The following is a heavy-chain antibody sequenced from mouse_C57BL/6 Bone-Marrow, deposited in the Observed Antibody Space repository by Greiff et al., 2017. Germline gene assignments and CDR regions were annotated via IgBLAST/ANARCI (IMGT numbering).Heavy chain of an antibody. J-gene: IGHJ3*01. CDR1: GFTFSSYA. CDR3: ARDWIYYDYDWVAY. Sequence: DVKLVESGGGLVKPGGSLKLSCAASGFTFSSYAMSWVRQTPEKRLEWVATISDGGSYTYYPDNVKGRFTISRDNAKNNLYLQMSHLKSEDTAMYYCARDWIYYDYDWVAYWGQGTLVTVSA. V-gene: IGHV5-4*01. D-gene: IGHD2-4*01. CDR2: ISDGGSYT.